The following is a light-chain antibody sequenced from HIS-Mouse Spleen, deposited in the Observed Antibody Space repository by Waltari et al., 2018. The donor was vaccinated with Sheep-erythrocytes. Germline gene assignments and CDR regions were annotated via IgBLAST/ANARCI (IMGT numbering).Light chain of an antibody. CDR1: KLGDKY. Sequence: SYELTQPPSVSVSPGQTASITCSGDKLGDKYACCSQQKPGQSPVLVIYQDSKRPSGIPARFSGYNSGNTATLTISGTQAMDEADYYCQAWDSSTYVFGTGTKVTVL. CDR3: QAWDSSTYV. V-gene: IGLV3-1*01. CDR2: QDS. J-gene: IGLJ1*01.